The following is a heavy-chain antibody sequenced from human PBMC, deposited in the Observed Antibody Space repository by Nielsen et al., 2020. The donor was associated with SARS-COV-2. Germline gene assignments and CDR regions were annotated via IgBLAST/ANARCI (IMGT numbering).Heavy chain of an antibody. J-gene: IGHJ3*02. CDR3: ARDYFGDYLDGFDI. D-gene: IGHD4-17*01. CDR2: IYYSGST. CDR1: GGSISSGGYY. Sequence: SETPSLTCTVSGGSISSGGYYWSWIRQHPGKGLEWIGYIYYSGSTYYNPSLKSRVTISLDTSKNQFYLSLSSVAAADRAVYFCARDYFGDYLDGFDIWGPGTMVTVSS. V-gene: IGHV4-31*03.